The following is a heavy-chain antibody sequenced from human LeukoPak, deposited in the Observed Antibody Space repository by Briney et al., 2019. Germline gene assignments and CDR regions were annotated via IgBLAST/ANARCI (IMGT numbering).Heavy chain of an antibody. CDR1: GYTFTSYG. J-gene: IGHJ5*02. Sequence: ASVKVSCKASGYTFTSYGISWVRQAPGQGLEWMGWISAYNGNTNYAQKLQGRVTMTTDTSTSTAYLELRSLRSDDTAVYYCARDRRYDDSGSYYPYWFDPWGQGTLVTVSS. CDR2: ISAYNGNT. CDR3: ARDRRYDDSGSYYPYWFDP. D-gene: IGHD3-10*01. V-gene: IGHV1-18*01.